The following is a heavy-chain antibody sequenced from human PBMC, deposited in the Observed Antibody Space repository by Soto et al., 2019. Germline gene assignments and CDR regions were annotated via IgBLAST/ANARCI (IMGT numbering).Heavy chain of an antibody. D-gene: IGHD5-12*01. CDR3: ARGGSGYGQTYYYYGLDV. CDR1: GGTFSSYA. J-gene: IGHJ6*02. V-gene: IGHV1-69*01. CDR2: IIPIFGTA. Sequence: QVQLVQSGAEVKKPGSSVKVSCKASGGTFSSYAISWVRQAPGQGLEWMGGIIPIFGTANYAQKFQGRVTITADESTSTAYMELSSLRSEDTAVYYCARGGSGYGQTYYYYGLDVWGQGTTVTVSS.